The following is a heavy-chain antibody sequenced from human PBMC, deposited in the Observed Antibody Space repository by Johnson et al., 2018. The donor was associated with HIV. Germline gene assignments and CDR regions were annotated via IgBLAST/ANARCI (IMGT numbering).Heavy chain of an antibody. D-gene: IGHD3-9*01. CDR1: GLSFSDYG. CDR2: ISFDGSNK. V-gene: IGHV3-30-3*01. J-gene: IGHJ3*02. CDR3: ARGDYDILTGYAFDI. Sequence: QVQLVESGGGVVQPGRSVRLSCAASGLSFSDYGMHWVRQAPGKGLEWVAVISFDGSNKYYADSVKGRFTISRDNSKNTLYLQMNSLRAEDTAVYYCARGDYDILTGYAFDIWGQGTMVTVSS.